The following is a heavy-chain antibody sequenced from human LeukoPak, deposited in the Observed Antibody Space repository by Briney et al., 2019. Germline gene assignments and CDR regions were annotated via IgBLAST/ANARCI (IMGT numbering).Heavy chain of an antibody. CDR1: GFTFSTYA. Sequence: PGRSLRLSCAASGFTFSTYAMHWVRQAPGKGLEWVAVISYDGSNKYYADSVKGRFTISRDNSKNTLYLQMNSLRAEDTAVYYCARGSQHYGPKHYYFDYWGQGTLVTVSS. J-gene: IGHJ4*02. D-gene: IGHD3-10*01. V-gene: IGHV3-30*19. CDR2: ISYDGSNK. CDR3: ARGSQHYGPKHYYFDY.